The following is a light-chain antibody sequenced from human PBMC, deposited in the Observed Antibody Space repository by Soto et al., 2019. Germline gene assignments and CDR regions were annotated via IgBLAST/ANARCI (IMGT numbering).Light chain of an antibody. J-gene: IGKJ4*01. CDR2: GAF. CDR1: QSVSSN. Sequence: EFVLTQSPATLSVSPGERATLSCRASQSVSSNLAWYQQKPGQAPRLLIHGAFSRATGIPDRFSGSGSGTDFTLTISRLESEDFAVYYCQQYGTSPLTFGGGTKVDIK. V-gene: IGKV3-20*01. CDR3: QQYGTSPLT.